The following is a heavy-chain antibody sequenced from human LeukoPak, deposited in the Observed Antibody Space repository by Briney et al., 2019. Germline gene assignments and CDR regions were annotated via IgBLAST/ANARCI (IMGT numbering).Heavy chain of an antibody. CDR3: ARGSDDFWSGYSPSY. D-gene: IGHD3-3*01. V-gene: IGHV1-2*02. Sequence: ASVKVSCKASRYTFTGYYMHWVRQAPGQGLEWMGWINPNSGGTNYAQKFQGRVTMTRDTSISTAYMELSRLRSDDTAVYYCARGSDDFWSGYSPSYWGQGTLVTVSS. CDR1: RYTFTGYY. J-gene: IGHJ4*02. CDR2: INPNSGGT.